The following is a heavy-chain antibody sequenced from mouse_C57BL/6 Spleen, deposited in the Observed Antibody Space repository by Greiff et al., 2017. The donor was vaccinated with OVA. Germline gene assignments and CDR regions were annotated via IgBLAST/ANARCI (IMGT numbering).Heavy chain of an antibody. J-gene: IGHJ4*01. Sequence: QVQLQQPGAELVRPGTSVKLSCKASGYTFTSYWMHWVKQRPGQGLEWIGVIDPSDSYTNYNQKFKGKATLTVDTSSSTAYMQLSSLTSEDSAVYYCARRTPLGVYYYAMDYWGQGTSVTVSS. CDR3: ARRTPLGVYYYAMDY. D-gene: IGHD4-1*01. CDR2: IDPSDSYT. V-gene: IGHV1-59*01. CDR1: GYTFTSYW.